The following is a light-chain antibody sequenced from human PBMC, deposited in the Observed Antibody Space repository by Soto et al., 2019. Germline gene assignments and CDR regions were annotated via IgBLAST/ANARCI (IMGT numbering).Light chain of an antibody. CDR2: GTS. V-gene: IGKV3-20*01. J-gene: IGKJ2*03. CDR1: QSVSSND. Sequence: ELVLTQSPGTLSLSLGDRATLSCRANQSVSSNDLARYQQKPGQAPRLLIYGTSSSATGIPDRFSGSGSGTDFTLSISILEPEDFAVYYYQQYGNGNSPRYSFGQGTRLEIK. CDR3: QQYGNGNSPRYS.